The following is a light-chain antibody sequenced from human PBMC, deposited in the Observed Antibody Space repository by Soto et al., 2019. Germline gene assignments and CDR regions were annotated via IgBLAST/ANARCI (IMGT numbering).Light chain of an antibody. V-gene: IGKV3-15*01. CDR3: QQYNDWPLT. CDR1: QTINSR. J-gene: IGKJ5*01. CDR2: GPS. Sequence: EIVMTQSPATLSVSPGERATLSCRASQTINSRLVWYQQKPGQAPRLLIYGPSTRATGIPARFSGSGSGTEFTLTISGLHSEDFAIYYCQQYNDWPLTFGQGTRLE.